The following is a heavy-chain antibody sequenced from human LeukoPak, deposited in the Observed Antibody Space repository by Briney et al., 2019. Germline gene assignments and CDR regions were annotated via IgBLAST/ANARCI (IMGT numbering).Heavy chain of an antibody. D-gene: IGHD3-3*01. Sequence: GGSLRLSCAASGFTFSSYWMSWVRQAPGKGLEWVAVISYDGSNKYYADSVKGRSTISRDNSKNTLYLQMNSLRAEDTAVYYCANELRFLEWSSGGPDYWGQGTLVTVSS. V-gene: IGHV3-30*18. CDR1: GFTFSSYW. J-gene: IGHJ4*02. CDR3: ANELRFLEWSSGGPDY. CDR2: ISYDGSNK.